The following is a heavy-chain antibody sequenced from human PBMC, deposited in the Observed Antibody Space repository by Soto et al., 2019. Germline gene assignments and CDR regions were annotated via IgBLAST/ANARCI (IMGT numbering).Heavy chain of an antibody. Sequence: SGPTLVNPTETLTLTCTVSGFSLSTGRMGVSWIRQPPGKALEWLTHIFSDNERSYSTSMQGRLTISKDPSGSQVVLSMTNLDPVDTGTYYCVRMNADSYQFYYAMDVWGQGTTVTVSS. CDR1: GFSLSTGRMG. V-gene: IGHV2-26*01. D-gene: IGHD4-17*01. CDR2: IFSDNER. CDR3: VRMNADSYQFYYAMDV. J-gene: IGHJ6*02.